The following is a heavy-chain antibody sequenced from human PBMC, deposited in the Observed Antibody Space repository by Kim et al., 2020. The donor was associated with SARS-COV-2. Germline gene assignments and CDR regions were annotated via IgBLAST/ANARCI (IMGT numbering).Heavy chain of an antibody. CDR2: IYYSGST. CDR3: ARGPSGGSYSWYFDL. D-gene: IGHD1-26*01. V-gene: IGHV4-59*01. J-gene: IGHJ2*01. Sequence: SETLSLTCTVSGGSISSYYWSWIRQPPGKGLEWIGYIYYSGSTNYNPSLKSRVTISVDTSKNQFSLKLSSVTAADTAVYYCARGPSGGSYSWYFDLWGRGTLVTVSS. CDR1: GGSISSYY.